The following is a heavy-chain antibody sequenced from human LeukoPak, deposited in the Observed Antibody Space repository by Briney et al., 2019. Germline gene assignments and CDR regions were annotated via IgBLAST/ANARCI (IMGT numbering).Heavy chain of an antibody. CDR2: ISSSSSTI. J-gene: IGHJ3*02. Sequence: GGSLTLTCAASGFTFSSYSMNWVRQPPGKGLEWVSYISSSSSTIYYADSVKGRFTKSRDNAKNSLYLQMNSLRAEDTAVYYCARVDTRGGAFDIWGQGTMVTVSS. V-gene: IGHV3-48*04. D-gene: IGHD2-15*01. CDR1: GFTFSSYS. CDR3: ARVDTRGGAFDI.